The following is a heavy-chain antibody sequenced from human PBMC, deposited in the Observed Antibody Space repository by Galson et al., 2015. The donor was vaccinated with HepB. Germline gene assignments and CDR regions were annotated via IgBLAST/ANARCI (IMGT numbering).Heavy chain of an antibody. CDR2: IKSKTDGGTT. V-gene: IGHV3-15*01. CDR3: TTRYVESVADIDLGLMTFDY. Sequence: SLRLSCAASGFTFSNAWMSWVRQAPGKGLEWVGRIKSKTDGGTTDYAAPVKGRFTISRDDSKNTLYLQMNSLKTEDTAVYYCTTRYVESVADIDLGLMTFDYWGQGTLVTVSS. D-gene: IGHD5-12*01. J-gene: IGHJ4*02. CDR1: GFTFSNAW.